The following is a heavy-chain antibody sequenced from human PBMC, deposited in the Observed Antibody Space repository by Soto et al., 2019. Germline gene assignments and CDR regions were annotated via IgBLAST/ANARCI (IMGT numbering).Heavy chain of an antibody. V-gene: IGHV1-18*01. CDR2: ISAYNGNT. J-gene: IGHJ5*02. D-gene: IGHD3-3*01. CDR3: ARDPTTYDFWSGSLTHNWFDP. Sequence: GASVKVSCKASGYTFTSYGISWVRQAPGQGLEWMGWISAYNGNTNYAQKLQGRVTMTTDTSTSTAYMELRSLRSDDTAVYYCARDPTTYDFWSGSLTHNWFDPWGQGTLVTVSS. CDR1: GYTFTSYG.